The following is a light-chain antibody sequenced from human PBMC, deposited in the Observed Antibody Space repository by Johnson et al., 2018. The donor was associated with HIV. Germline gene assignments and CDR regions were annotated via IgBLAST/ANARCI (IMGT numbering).Light chain of an antibody. Sequence: QSVLTQPPSVSAAPGQKVTISCSGSSSNIGNNYVSWYQQLPGTAPKLLIYDNNNRPSGIPDRFSGSKSGTSATLGITGLQTGDEADYYCGKWDSSLSAGGVFGTGTKVTVL. CDR3: GKWDSSLSAGGV. CDR2: DNN. CDR1: SSNIGNNY. J-gene: IGLJ1*01. V-gene: IGLV1-51*01.